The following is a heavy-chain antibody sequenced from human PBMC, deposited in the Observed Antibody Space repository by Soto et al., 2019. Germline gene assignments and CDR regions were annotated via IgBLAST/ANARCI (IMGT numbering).Heavy chain of an antibody. D-gene: IGHD2-2*01. V-gene: IGHV1-69*04. CDR2: IVAILGIA. Sequence: SVKVSCKASGGTFSSYTIIWVRQAPGQGLEWMGRIVAILGIANYAQKFQGRVTITADESTSTAYMELSSLRSEDTAVYYCARDSGIVLVPAAIGWFDPWGQGTLVTVSS. CDR1: GGTFSSYT. CDR3: ARDSGIVLVPAAIGWFDP. J-gene: IGHJ5*02.